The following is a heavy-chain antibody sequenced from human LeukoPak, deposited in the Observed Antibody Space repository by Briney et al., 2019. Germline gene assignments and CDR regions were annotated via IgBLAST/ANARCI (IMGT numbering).Heavy chain of an antibody. Sequence: SETLSLICTVSGGSIKYSESYWRWIRQSPGKGLEWIGNINYSGTTYYNPSLTSRFTVFVDTSKNQFSLNLSSVTAADTDVYFCARRVVAATPRWFDPWGQGTLASVSS. CDR2: INYSGTT. J-gene: IGHJ5*02. D-gene: IGHD2-15*01. CDR3: ARRVVAATPRWFDP. CDR1: GGSIKYSESY. V-gene: IGHV4-39*01.